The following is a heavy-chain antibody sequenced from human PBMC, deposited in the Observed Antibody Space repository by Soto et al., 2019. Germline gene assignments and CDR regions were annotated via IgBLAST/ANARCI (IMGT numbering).Heavy chain of an antibody. CDR1: GGSITDYY. D-gene: IGHD3-16*01. J-gene: IGHJ2*01. Sequence: TLSLTCTVSGGSITDYYWSWIRQPPGKALEWIGYGYHSVSIHYNPSLKTRVTISVDTSENQFSLRLSSVTAADTAVYYCARAFAGFGAYWYFDLWGRGTLVTVSS. V-gene: IGHV4-59*01. CDR2: GYHSVSI. CDR3: ARAFAGFGAYWYFDL.